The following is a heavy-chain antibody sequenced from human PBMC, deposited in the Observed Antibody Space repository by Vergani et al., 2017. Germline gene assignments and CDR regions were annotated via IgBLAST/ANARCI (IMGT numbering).Heavy chain of an antibody. CDR1: GFTFSSYG. J-gene: IGHJ6*02. V-gene: IGHV3-30*02. CDR2: IRYDGSNK. CDR3: ARDPLPLYGMDV. Sequence: VQLVESGGGLVQPGGSLRLSCAASGFTFSSYGMHWVRQAPGKGLEWVAFIRYDGSNKYYADSVKGRFTISRDNSKNTLYLQMNSLRAEDTAVYYCARDPLPLYGMDVWGQGTTVTVSS.